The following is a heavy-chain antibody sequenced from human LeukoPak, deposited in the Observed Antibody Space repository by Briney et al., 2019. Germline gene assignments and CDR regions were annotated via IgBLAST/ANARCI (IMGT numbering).Heavy chain of an antibody. CDR1: GFTFGSHA. CDR2: ISRNSLYM. D-gene: IGHD3-3*01. J-gene: IGHJ4*02. V-gene: IGHV3-21*06. Sequence: PGGSLRLSCVASGFTFGSHAMNWVRQAPGKGLEWVSSISRNSLYMYYADSLKGQFTISRDNAKNSLYLQMDSLRAEDTAVYYCARDKVGHDFWSGYSDFWGQGTLVTVSS. CDR3: ARDKVGHDFWSGYSDF.